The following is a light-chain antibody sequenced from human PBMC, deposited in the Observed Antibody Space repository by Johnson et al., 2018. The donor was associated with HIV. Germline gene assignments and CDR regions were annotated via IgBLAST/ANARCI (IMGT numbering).Light chain of an antibody. Sequence: QSVLTQPPSVSVASGQRVDISCSGSSSNIENNYLSWYQQLPHTAPRLLISDNNKRPSGIPDRFSGSKSDTSATLGITGLQTGDEADYYCGTWNSSLSAHDYVFGTGTKVTVL. J-gene: IGLJ1*01. CDR1: SSNIENNY. V-gene: IGLV1-51*01. CDR3: GTWNSSLSAHDYV. CDR2: DNN.